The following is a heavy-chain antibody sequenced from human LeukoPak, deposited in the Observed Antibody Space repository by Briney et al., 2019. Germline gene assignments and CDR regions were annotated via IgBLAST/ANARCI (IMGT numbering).Heavy chain of an antibody. CDR1: GFTFSSYA. D-gene: IGHD2-2*01. CDR3: ARGHHIVVVPAALR. J-gene: IGHJ4*02. CDR2: ISYDGSNK. Sequence: GGSLSLSCAASGFTFSSYAMHWVRQAPGKGLEWVAVISYDGSNKYYADSVKGRFTISRDNSKNTLYLQMNSLRAEDTAVYYCARGHHIVVVPAALRWGQGTLVTVSS. V-gene: IGHV3-30*04.